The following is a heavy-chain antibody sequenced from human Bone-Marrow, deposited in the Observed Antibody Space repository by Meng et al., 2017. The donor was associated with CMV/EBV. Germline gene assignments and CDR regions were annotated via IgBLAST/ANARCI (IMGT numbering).Heavy chain of an antibody. CDR3: ARVAVLRFLEWLLSPFDY. CDR1: GFTFSSYG. Sequence: GGSLRLSCAASGFTFSSYGMHWVRQAPGKGLEWVAVIWYDGSNKYYADSVKGRFTISRDNSKNTLYLQMNSLRAEDTAVYYCARVAVLRFLEWLLSPFDYWGQGILVTVSS. CDR2: IWYDGSNK. J-gene: IGHJ4*02. V-gene: IGHV3-33*01. D-gene: IGHD3-3*01.